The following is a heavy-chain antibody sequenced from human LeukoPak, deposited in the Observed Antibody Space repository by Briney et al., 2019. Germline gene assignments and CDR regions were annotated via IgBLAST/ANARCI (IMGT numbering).Heavy chain of an antibody. V-gene: IGHV3-30*18. Sequence: GGSLRLSCAASGFTFSSYAMHWVRQAPGKGLEWVADISYDGGNKYYADSVKGRFTISRDNSKNTLYLQMNSLRVEDTAVYYCAKVGLPVTTILDYFDYWGQGTLVTVSS. D-gene: IGHD4-11*01. J-gene: IGHJ4*02. CDR1: GFTFSSYA. CDR3: AKVGLPVTTILDYFDY. CDR2: ISYDGGNK.